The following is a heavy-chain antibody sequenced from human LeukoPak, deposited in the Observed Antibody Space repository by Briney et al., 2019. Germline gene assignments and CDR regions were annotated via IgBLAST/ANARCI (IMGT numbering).Heavy chain of an antibody. CDR3: ARGHHGMDV. CDR1: GFTFSDHY. J-gene: IGHJ6*02. CDR2: LHGSGADI. Sequence: GGSLRLSCAASGFTFSDHYMSWIRQTPGKGLEWVSYLHGSGADIYYADSVRGRFTISGDNAKNAVYLQMNGLRADDTAVYYCARGHHGMDVWGQGTTVTVS. V-gene: IGHV3-11*01.